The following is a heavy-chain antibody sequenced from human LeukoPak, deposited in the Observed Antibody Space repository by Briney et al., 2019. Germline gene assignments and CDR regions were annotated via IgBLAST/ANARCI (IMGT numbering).Heavy chain of an antibody. V-gene: IGHV3-7*03. CDR2: IKEDGSEK. Sequence: PGGSLRLSCAASGFIFTDYWMYWVRQAPGRGLAWVANIKEDGSEKNYVDSVKGRFTVSRDNAKNSLYLQMNSLRAEDTALYYCAKDMGISSGYYFSYWGQGTLVTVSS. D-gene: IGHD3-22*01. CDR3: AKDMGISSGYYFSY. CDR1: GFIFTDYW. J-gene: IGHJ4*02.